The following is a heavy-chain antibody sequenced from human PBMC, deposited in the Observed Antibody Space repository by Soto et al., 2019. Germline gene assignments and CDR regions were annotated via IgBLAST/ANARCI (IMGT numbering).Heavy chain of an antibody. J-gene: IGHJ4*02. CDR1: GGSFSGYY. Sequence: QVQLQQWGAGLLKPSETLSLTCDVYGGSFSGYYWSWIRQPPGKGLEWSGEINHSASTNYNPSLKSCVSVSVDTSKDLFSRMFGSVSAADTALYYCARGRGVAVAGTRVDYCGKVSLVTFSS. V-gene: IGHV4-34*01. CDR2: INHSAST. D-gene: IGHD6-19*01. CDR3: ARGRGVAVAGTRVDY.